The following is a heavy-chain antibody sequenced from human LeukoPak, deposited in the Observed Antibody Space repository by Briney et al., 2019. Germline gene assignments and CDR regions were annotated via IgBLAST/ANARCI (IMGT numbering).Heavy chain of an antibody. Sequence: PGRSLRLSCAASGFTYSSYGMHWVRQGPGKGLEWVAVISYDGSNKYYADSVKGRFTISRDNSKNTLYLQMNSLRAEDTAVYYCAKGFGRRTSPENVLRYFDWLLPPLGYWGQGTLVTVSS. V-gene: IGHV3-30*18. CDR1: GFTYSSYG. CDR3: AKGFGRRTSPENVLRYFDWLLPPLGY. CDR2: ISYDGSNK. D-gene: IGHD3-9*01. J-gene: IGHJ4*02.